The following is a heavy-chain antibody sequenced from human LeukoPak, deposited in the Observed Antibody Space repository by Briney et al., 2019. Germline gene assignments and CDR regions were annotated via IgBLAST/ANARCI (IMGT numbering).Heavy chain of an antibody. D-gene: IGHD3-9*01. J-gene: IGHJ4*02. Sequence: EASVKVSCKASGYTFTGYYIHWVRQAPGQGLEWMGWINPNSGGTNYAQKFQGRVTMTRDTSISTAYMELSRLTSDDTAVYYCARGFDILTAHWVDYWGQGTLVTVSS. CDR1: GYTFTGYY. CDR3: ARGFDILTAHWVDY. V-gene: IGHV1-2*02. CDR2: INPNSGGT.